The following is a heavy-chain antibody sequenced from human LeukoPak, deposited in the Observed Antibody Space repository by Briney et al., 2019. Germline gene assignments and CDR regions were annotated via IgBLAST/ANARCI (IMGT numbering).Heavy chain of an antibody. V-gene: IGHV4-39*07. D-gene: IGHD2-15*01. J-gene: IGHJ5*02. CDR2: IYYSGST. Sequence: PSETLSLTCTVSGGSISSSSYYWGWIRQPPGKGLEWIGSIYYSGSTYYNPSLKSRVTISVDTSKNQFSLKLSSVTAADTAVYYCAGILWVGYCSGGSCPSGPWGQGTLVTVSS. CDR1: GGSISSSSYY. CDR3: AGILWVGYCSGGSCPSGP.